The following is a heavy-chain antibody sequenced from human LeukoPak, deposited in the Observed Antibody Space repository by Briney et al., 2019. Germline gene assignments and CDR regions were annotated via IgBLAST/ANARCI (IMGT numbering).Heavy chain of an antibody. CDR3: ARIEYYYDSSGYYDWFDP. Sequence: GASVKVSCKASGYTFTSYGISWVRQAPGQGLEWMGWISAYNGNTNYAQKLQGRVTMTRDTSISTAYMELSRLRSDDTAVYYCARIEYYYDSSGYYDWFDPWGQGTLVTVSS. D-gene: IGHD3-22*01. J-gene: IGHJ5*02. V-gene: IGHV1-18*01. CDR1: GYTFTSYG. CDR2: ISAYNGNT.